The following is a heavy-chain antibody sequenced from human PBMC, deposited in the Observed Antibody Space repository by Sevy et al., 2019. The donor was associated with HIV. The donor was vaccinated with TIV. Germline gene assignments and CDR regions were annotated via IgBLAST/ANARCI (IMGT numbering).Heavy chain of an antibody. CDR1: GFTFSDYG. V-gene: IGHV3-30-3*01. CDR2: ISNDGSKK. J-gene: IGHJ4*02. D-gene: IGHD3-16*02. CDR3: ARDKFGGLIAGSYFAY. Sequence: GGSLRLSCEVSGFTFSDYGMHWVRQAPGKGLEWVAFISNDGSKKYYGDLVEGRFTVSRDNSKDSLHLQMYSLRADDTAVYYCARDKFGGLIAGSYFAYWGQGTLVTVSS.